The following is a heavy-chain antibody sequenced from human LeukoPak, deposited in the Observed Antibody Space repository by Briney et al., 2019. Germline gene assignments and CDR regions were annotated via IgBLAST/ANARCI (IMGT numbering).Heavy chain of an antibody. CDR2: ISGSGGST. J-gene: IGHJ4*02. Sequence: PRGSLRLSCAASGFTFSSYAMSWVRPAPGKGLEWVSAISGSGGSTYYADSVKGRFTISRDNSKNTLYLQMNSLRAEDTAVYYCAKNVVVTGTPVFGYWGQGTLVTVSS. CDR3: AKNVVVTGTPVFGY. V-gene: IGHV3-23*01. CDR1: GFTFSSYA. D-gene: IGHD1-20*01.